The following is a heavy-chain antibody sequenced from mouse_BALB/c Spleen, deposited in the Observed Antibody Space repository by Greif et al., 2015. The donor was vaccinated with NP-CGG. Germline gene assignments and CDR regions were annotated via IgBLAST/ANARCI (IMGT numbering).Heavy chain of an antibody. CDR2: IWAGGST. CDR3: AREDGNYVGAMDY. D-gene: IGHD2-1*01. J-gene: IGHJ4*01. V-gene: IGHV2-9*02. CDR1: GFSLTSYG. Sequence: VKVVESGPGLVAPSQSLSTTCTVSGFSLTSYGVHWVRQPPGKGLEWLGVIWAGGSTSYNSALMSRLSISKDNSKSQVFLKMNSLQTDDTAMYYCAREDGNYVGAMDYWGQGTSVTVSS.